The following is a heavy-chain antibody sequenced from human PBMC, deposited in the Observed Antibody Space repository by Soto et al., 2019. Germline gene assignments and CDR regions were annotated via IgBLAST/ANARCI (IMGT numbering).Heavy chain of an antibody. D-gene: IGHD4-17*01. CDR3: ARDLMDYGGNSGWFDP. J-gene: IGHJ5*02. CDR2: IIPIFGTA. V-gene: IGHV1-69*01. CDR1: GGTFSSYA. Sequence: QVQLVQSGAEVKKPGSSVKVSCKASGGTFSSYAISWVRQAPGQGLEWMGGIIPIFGTANYAQKFQGRVTSTADESTSTAYMELRSLRSEDTAVYYCARDLMDYGGNSGWFDPWGQGTLVTVSS.